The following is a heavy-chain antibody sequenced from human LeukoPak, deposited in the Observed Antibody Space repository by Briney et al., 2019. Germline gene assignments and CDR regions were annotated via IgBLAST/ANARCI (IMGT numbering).Heavy chain of an antibody. CDR1: GFTFSSYS. CDR3: ARDKTGSDCSGGSCYSSNAFDI. D-gene: IGHD2-15*01. Sequence: GGSLRLSCAASGFTFSSYSMNWVRQAPGKGLEWVSSISSSSSYIYYADSVKGRLTISRDNAKNSLYLQMNSLRAEDTAVYYCARDKTGSDCSGGSCYSSNAFDIWGQGTMATVSS. CDR2: ISSSSSYI. V-gene: IGHV3-21*01. J-gene: IGHJ3*02.